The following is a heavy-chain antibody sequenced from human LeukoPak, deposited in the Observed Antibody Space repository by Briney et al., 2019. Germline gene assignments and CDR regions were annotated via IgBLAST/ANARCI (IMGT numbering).Heavy chain of an antibody. CDR2: INPSGGST. V-gene: IGHV1-46*01. CDR3: ARVGDSYGYRRYYFDY. CDR1: GYTFTSYY. D-gene: IGHD5-18*01. J-gene: IGHJ4*02. Sequence: ASVKVSCKASGYTFTSYYMHWVRQAPGQGLEWMGIINPSGGSTSYAQKFQGRVTMTRDTSTGTVYMELSSPRSEDTAVYYCARVGDSYGYRRYYFDYWGQGTLVTVSS.